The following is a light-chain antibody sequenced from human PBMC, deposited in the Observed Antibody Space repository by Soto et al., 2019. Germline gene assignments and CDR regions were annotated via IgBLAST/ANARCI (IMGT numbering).Light chain of an antibody. V-gene: IGLV1-51*02. CDR1: SSSIAHNY. J-gene: IGLJ3*02. Sequence: QSVLTQPPSVSAAPGQMVTISCSGSSSSIAHNYVSWYQHLPGAAPKLLMYENSKRPSGIPDRFSGSKSGTSATLDITGLQTGDEADYYCATWHSGLNTWVFGGGTKLTVL. CDR3: ATWHSGLNTWV. CDR2: ENS.